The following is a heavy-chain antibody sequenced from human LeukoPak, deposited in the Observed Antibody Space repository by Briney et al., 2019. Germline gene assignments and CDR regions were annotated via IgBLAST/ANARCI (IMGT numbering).Heavy chain of an antibody. D-gene: IGHD2-8*01. CDR1: GDSISSYY. J-gene: IGHJ3*02. CDR3: ARYCSTSGTKALGI. V-gene: IGHV4-59*01. Sequence: PSETLSLTCTVSGDSISSYYWSWIRQPPGKGLEWIGYIYYTGVTKSNPSLKSRVTMSVDTSKNQFSLKLTSVTAADTAVYYCARYCSTSGTKALGIWGQGTMVTVSS. CDR2: IYYTGVT.